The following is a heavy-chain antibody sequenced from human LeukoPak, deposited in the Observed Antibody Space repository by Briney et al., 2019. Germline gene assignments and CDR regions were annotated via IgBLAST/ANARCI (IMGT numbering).Heavy chain of an antibody. CDR3: ARNDYGDYDWRGYYYYYYMDV. D-gene: IGHD4-17*01. J-gene: IGHJ6*03. CDR1: GFTFSSYW. Sequence: PGGSLRLSCAASGFTFSSYWMHWVRQAPGKGLVWVSRINSDGSSTSYADSVKGRFTISRDNAKNTLYLQMNSLRAEDTAVYYCARNDYGDYDWRGYYYYYYMDVWGKGTTVTISS. V-gene: IGHV3-74*01. CDR2: INSDGSST.